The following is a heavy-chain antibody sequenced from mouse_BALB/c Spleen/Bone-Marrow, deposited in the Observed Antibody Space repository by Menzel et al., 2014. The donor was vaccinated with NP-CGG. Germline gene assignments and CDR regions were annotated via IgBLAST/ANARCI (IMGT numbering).Heavy chain of an antibody. J-gene: IGHJ2*02. V-gene: IGHV1-55*01. Sequence: VPLQQSGAELVKPGASVKMSCKASGYTFTGYWMRWVKQRPGQGLEWIGDIYPGSGSTNYNEKFKGKATLTVDKSSSTAYMQPSIQTSEDAAGHYCATRDTWGQGTSLTVSS. D-gene: IGHD3-3*01. CDR3: ATRDT. CDR2: IYPGSGST. CDR1: GYTFTGYW.